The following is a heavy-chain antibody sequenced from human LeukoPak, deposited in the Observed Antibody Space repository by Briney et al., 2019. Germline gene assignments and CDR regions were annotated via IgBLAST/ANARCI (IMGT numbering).Heavy chain of an antibody. CDR3: AKDPRHGGYGYYFDY. CDR1: GFTFSSYA. CDR2: ISGSGGST. J-gene: IGHJ4*02. V-gene: IGHV3-23*01. Sequence: GGSLRLSCAASGFTFSSYAMSWVRQAPGKGLEWVSAISGSGGSTYYADSVKGRFAISRDNSKNTLYLQMNSLRAEDTAVYYCAKDPRHGGYGYYFDYWGQGTLVTVSS. D-gene: IGHD5-12*01.